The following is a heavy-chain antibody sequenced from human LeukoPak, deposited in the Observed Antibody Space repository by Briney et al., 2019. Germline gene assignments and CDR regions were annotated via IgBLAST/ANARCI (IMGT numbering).Heavy chain of an antibody. CDR3: ARKYYYDSSGYYYFDY. D-gene: IGHD3-22*01. CDR1: GGTFSSYA. Sequence: PEASVKVSCKASGGTFSSYAISWVRQAPGQGLEWMGGIIPIFGTANYAQKFQGRVTITTDESTSTAYMELSSLRSGDTAVYYCARKYYYDSSGYYYFDYWGQGTLVTVSS. J-gene: IGHJ4*02. CDR2: IIPIFGTA. V-gene: IGHV1-69*05.